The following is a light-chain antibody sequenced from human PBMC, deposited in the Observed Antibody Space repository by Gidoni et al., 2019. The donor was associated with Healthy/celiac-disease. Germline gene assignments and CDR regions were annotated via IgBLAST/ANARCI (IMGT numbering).Light chain of an antibody. CDR1: IGFNVGSYR. J-gene: IGLJ2*01. CDR2: YKSDSDK. CDR3: MSWHSSAVV. V-gene: IGLV5-45*02. Sequence: QAVLPQPSSLSASPGASASLTCTLRIGFNVGSYRVYWYQQKPGIPPQSLLRYKSDSDKQQGSGVPSRFSGSKYSSANAGILIISGLQSEDEADYDCMSWHSSAVVFGGGTKLTVL.